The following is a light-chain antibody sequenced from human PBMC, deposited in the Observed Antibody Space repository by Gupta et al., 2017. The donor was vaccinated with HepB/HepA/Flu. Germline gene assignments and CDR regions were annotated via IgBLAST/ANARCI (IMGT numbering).Light chain of an antibody. J-gene: IGKJ5*01. CDR3: QQYNAWPLT. Sequence: EIVMTQPPATLSVSPGERATLACRASQSVTSKLAWYQQKPGQAPSLLIYGASARATGIPARFSGSGSGTEFTLTISTLQSEDFAVYHCQQYNAWPLTFGQGTRLEIK. V-gene: IGKV3-15*01. CDR2: GAS. CDR1: QSVTSK.